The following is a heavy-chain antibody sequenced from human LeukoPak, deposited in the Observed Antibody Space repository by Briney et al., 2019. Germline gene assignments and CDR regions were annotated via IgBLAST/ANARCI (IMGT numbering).Heavy chain of an antibody. J-gene: IGHJ5*02. V-gene: IGHV4-4*07. D-gene: IGHD3-10*01. CDR1: GGSISSYY. Sequence: SETLSLTCTVSGGSISSYYWSWIRQPAGKGLEWIGRIYTCGSITYNPSLKSRVSMSVDTSKNQFSLKLSSVTAADTAVYYCARDSGTTGEVKFDPWGQGTLVTVSS. CDR2: IYTCGSI. CDR3: ARDSGTTGEVKFDP.